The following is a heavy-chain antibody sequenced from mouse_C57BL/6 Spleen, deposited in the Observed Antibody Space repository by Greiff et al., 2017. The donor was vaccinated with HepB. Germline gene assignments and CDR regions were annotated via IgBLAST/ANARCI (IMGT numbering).Heavy chain of an antibody. J-gene: IGHJ1*03. Sequence: EVKVVESGGGLVQSGRSLRLSCATSGFTFSDFYMEWVRQAPGKGLEWIDASRNKANDYTTEYSASVKGRFIVSRETSQSILYLQMNALRAEDTAIDYCARDVDDGYYGWYFDVWGTGTTVTVSS. D-gene: IGHD2-3*01. CDR2: SRNKANDYTT. CDR1: GFTFSDFY. V-gene: IGHV7-1*01. CDR3: ARDVDDGYYGWYFDV.